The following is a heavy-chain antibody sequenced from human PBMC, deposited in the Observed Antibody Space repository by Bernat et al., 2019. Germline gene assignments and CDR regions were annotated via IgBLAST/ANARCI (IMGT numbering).Heavy chain of an antibody. J-gene: IGHJ4*02. CDR1: GFTFSSYG. CDR3: ARRGCSGGSCYFDY. Sequence: QVQLVESGGGVVQPGGSLRLSCAASGFTFSSYGMHWVRQAPGKGLEWVAFIRYDGSNKYYADSVKGRFTISRDNSKNTLYLQMNSLRAEDTAVYYCARRGCSGGSCYFDYWGQGTLVTVSS. V-gene: IGHV3-30*02. CDR2: IRYDGSNK. D-gene: IGHD2-15*01.